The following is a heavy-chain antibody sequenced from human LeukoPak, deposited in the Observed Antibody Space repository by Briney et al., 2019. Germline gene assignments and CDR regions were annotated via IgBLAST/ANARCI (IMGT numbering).Heavy chain of an antibody. Sequence: SETLSLTCTVSGGSISSYYWSWIRQPPGKGLEWIGYIYYSGSTNYNPSLKSRVTISVDTSKNQFSLKLSSVTAADTAVYYCARPSALLRKGWYFDLWGRGTLVTVSS. V-gene: IGHV4-59*08. CDR1: GGSISSYY. CDR2: IYYSGST. J-gene: IGHJ2*01. D-gene: IGHD4/OR15-4a*01. CDR3: ARPSALLRKGWYFDL.